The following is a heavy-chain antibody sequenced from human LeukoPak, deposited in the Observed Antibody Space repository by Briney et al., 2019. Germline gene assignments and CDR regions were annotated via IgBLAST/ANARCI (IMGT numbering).Heavy chain of an antibody. Sequence: PGGSLRLSCAASGFTFSSYSMNWVCQAPGKGLEWVSSISRSSNYIYYADSVKGRFTISRDNAKNSLYLQINSLRAEDKSVYYCARGENNYGYYYFDYWGQGTLVTVSS. J-gene: IGHJ4*02. V-gene: IGHV3-21*01. CDR2: ISRSSNYI. CDR3: ARGENNYGYYYFDY. CDR1: GFTFSSYS. D-gene: IGHD5-24*01.